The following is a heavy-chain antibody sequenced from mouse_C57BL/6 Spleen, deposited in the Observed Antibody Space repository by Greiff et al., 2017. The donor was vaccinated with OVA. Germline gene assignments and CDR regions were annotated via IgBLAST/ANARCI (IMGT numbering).Heavy chain of an antibody. V-gene: IGHV1-9*01. CDR3: ARGMDGSSSYYYAMDY. CDR1: GYTFTGYW. D-gene: IGHD1-1*01. CDR2: VLPGSGST. J-gene: IGHJ4*01. Sequence: QVQLQQSGAELMKPGASVKLSCKATGYTFTGYWIEWVKQRPGHGLEWIGEVLPGSGSTNYNEKFKGKATFTADTSSNTAYMQLNSLTTKDSAIYYGARGMDGSSSYYYAMDYWGQGTSVTVSS.